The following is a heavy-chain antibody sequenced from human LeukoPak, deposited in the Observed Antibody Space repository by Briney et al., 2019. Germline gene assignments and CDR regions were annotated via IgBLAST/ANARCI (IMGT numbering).Heavy chain of an antibody. J-gene: IGHJ4*02. V-gene: IGHV1-69*04. D-gene: IGHD6-13*01. CDR2: IIPILGIA. CDR3: ASVGIAAAASGDY. CDR1: GGTFSSYA. Sequence: ASVKVSCKASGGTFSSYAISWVRQAPGQGLEWMGRIIPILGIANYAQKFQGRVTITADKSTSTAYMELSSLRSEDTAVYYCASVGIAAAASGDYWGQGTLVTVSS.